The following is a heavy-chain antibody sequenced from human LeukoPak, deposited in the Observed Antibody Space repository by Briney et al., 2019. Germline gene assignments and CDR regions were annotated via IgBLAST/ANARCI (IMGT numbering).Heavy chain of an antibody. Sequence: SETLSLTCSVSGDSISSGDYYWSWIRQPAGKGLEWIGRISSSGSTNYNPSLKSRVTISVDTSKNQFSLKLSSVTAADTAVYFCARGPYSYDSSGAFDIWGQGTMVTVSS. J-gene: IGHJ3*02. CDR1: GDSISSGDYY. V-gene: IGHV4-61*02. CDR3: ARGPYSYDSSGAFDI. D-gene: IGHD3-22*01. CDR2: ISSSGST.